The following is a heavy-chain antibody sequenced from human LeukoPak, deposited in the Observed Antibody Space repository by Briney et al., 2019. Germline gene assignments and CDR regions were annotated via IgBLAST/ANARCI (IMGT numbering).Heavy chain of an antibody. V-gene: IGHV4-34*01. CDR3: ARWSSGYFLRAFDY. J-gene: IGHJ4*02. CDR1: GGSFSGYY. CDR2: INHSGST. Sequence: LETLSLTCAVYGGSFSGYYWSWIRQPPGKGLEWIGEINHSGSTNYNPSLKSRVTISVDTSKNQFSLKLSSVTAADTAVYYCARWSSGYFLRAFDYWGQGTLVTVSS. D-gene: IGHD3-22*01.